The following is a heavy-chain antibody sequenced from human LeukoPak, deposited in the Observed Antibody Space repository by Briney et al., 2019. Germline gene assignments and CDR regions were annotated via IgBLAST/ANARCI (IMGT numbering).Heavy chain of an antibody. J-gene: IGHJ4*02. Sequence: GGSLRLSCAASGFTFSGYGMHWVRQAPGKGLEWVAFIRYDGSNKYYADSVKGRFTISRDNSKNTLYLQMNSLRAEDTAVYYCANLGYQLLTYYFDYWGQGTLVTVSS. CDR2: IRYDGSNK. CDR3: ANLGYQLLTYYFDY. CDR1: GFTFSGYG. D-gene: IGHD2-2*01. V-gene: IGHV3-30*02.